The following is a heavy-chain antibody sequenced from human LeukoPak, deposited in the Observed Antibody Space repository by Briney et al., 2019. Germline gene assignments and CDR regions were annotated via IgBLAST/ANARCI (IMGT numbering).Heavy chain of an antibody. J-gene: IGHJ5*02. CDR2: ISWNSGTI. CDR1: GFTFSTYW. D-gene: IGHD6-19*01. V-gene: IGHV3-9*01. Sequence: GGSLRLSCAASGFTFSTYWMHWVRQAPGEGLEWVSGISWNSGTIAYADSVKGRFTISRDNAKNSLHLQMNSLRAEDTALYYCAKDGRGSGWYSGNWFDPWGQGTLVTVSS. CDR3: AKDGRGSGWYSGNWFDP.